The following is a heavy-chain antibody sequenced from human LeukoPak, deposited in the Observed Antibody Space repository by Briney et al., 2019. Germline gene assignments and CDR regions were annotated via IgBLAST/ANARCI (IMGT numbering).Heavy chain of an antibody. CDR1: GFTFSSYE. CDR2: IRSSGSTI. Sequence: PGGSLRLSCAASGFTFSSYEMNWVRQAPGKGLEWVSYIRSSGSTIYYADSVKGRFTISRDNAQNSLHLQMNSLRAEDTAVYYCARARQAGPDYYYYYMDVWGKGTTVTISS. CDR3: ARARQAGPDYYYYYMDV. D-gene: IGHD6-13*01. V-gene: IGHV3-48*03. J-gene: IGHJ6*03.